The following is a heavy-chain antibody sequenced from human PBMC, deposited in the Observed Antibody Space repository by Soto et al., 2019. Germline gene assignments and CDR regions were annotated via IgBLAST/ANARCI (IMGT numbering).Heavy chain of an antibody. Sequence: EVQLLESGGGLVQPGGSLRLSCAASGFTFSNYGMSWVRQAPGKGLEWVSALPEIGTNTYYADSVKGRFTISRDNSKNTLFLQINNLRAGDTAVYYCAKKSGVGATWHFDYWGQGTLVTVSS. V-gene: IGHV3-23*01. D-gene: IGHD1-26*01. J-gene: IGHJ4*02. CDR3: AKKSGVGATWHFDY. CDR2: LPEIGTNT. CDR1: GFTFSNYG.